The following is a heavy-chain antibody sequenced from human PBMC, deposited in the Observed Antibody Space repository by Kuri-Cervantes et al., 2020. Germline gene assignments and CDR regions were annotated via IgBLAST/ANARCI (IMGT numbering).Heavy chain of an antibody. Sequence: GESLKISCAASGFTFSSYSMNWVRQAPGKGLEWVSSISSSSSYIYYADSVKGRFTISRDSAKNSLYLQMNSLRAEDTAVYYCARDSSSGYPYYFDYWGQGTLVTVSS. V-gene: IGHV3-21*03. CDR1: GFTFSSYS. J-gene: IGHJ4*02. CDR2: ISSSSSYI. CDR3: ARDSSSGYPYYFDY. D-gene: IGHD3-22*01.